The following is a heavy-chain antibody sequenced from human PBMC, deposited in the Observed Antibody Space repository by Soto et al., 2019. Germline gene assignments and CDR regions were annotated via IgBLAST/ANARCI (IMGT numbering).Heavy chain of an antibody. V-gene: IGHV1-69*04. CDR1: GGTFSSYT. CDR3: AREGDTAFDAFDI. J-gene: IGHJ3*02. D-gene: IGHD5-18*01. CDR2: IIPILGIA. Sequence: SVKVSCKASGGTFSSYTISWVRQAPGQGLEWMVRIIPILGIANYAQKFQGRVTITADKSTSTAYMELSSLRSEDTAVYYCAREGDTAFDAFDIWGQGTMVTVSS.